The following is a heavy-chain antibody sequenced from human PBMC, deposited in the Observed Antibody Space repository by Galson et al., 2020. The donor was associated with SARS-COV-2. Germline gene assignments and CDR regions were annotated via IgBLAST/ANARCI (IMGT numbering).Heavy chain of an antibody. CDR1: GFTFSSYW. CDR3: ARQLWLRGGFDY. J-gene: IGHJ4*02. CDR2: IYSEGSST. V-gene: IGHV3-74*01. Sequence: ALHGESLKISCAASGFTFSSYWMHWVRQAPGKGLVWVSRIYSEGSSTSYADSVKGRFTISGDNAKNSLYLQMNSLRAEDTAVYYCARQLWLRGGFDYWGQGTLVTVSS. D-gene: IGHD5-18*01.